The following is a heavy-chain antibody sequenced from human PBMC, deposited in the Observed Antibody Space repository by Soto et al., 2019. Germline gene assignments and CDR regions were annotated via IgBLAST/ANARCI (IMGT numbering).Heavy chain of an antibody. CDR3: ATGSKVGDLGY. CDR2: IYYSGST. CDR1: GGSISSYY. J-gene: IGHJ4*02. V-gene: IGHV4-59*01. Sequence: SETMSLTCTVSGGSISSYYWGWIRQPPGKGLEWIGYIYYSGSTNYNPSLKSRVTISVDTSKNQFSLKLSSVTAADTAVYYCATGSKVGDLGYWGQGTLVTVSS. D-gene: IGHD3-16*01.